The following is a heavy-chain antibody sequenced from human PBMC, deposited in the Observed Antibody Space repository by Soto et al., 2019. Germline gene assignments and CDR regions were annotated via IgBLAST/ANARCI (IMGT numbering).Heavy chain of an antibody. D-gene: IGHD2-15*01. J-gene: IGHJ5*02. CDR1: GFTFNNAW. CDR2: IKSKTDGGTT. V-gene: IGHV3-15*07. Sequence: PGGSLRLSCAASGFTFNNAWMNWIRQAPGKGLEWVGRIKSKTDGGTTDYAAPVKGRFTISRDDSKNRLYLQMNSLKTEDTAVYYCTTAPHDGGQNWFDPWGQGTLVTVSS. CDR3: TTAPHDGGQNWFDP.